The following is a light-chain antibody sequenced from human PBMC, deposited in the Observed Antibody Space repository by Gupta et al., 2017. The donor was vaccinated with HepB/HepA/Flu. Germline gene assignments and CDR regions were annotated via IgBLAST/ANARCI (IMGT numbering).Light chain of an antibody. Sequence: DIQMTQSPSTLSPSVGDRVTITCRASQSISNWLAWYQQKPGKAPKLLIYRASNLESGVPSRFSGSGSGTEFTLTISSLQPDDFATYYCQQYQSYWTFGQGTKVEIK. CDR1: QSISNW. V-gene: IGKV1-5*03. CDR3: QQYQSYWT. J-gene: IGKJ1*01. CDR2: RAS.